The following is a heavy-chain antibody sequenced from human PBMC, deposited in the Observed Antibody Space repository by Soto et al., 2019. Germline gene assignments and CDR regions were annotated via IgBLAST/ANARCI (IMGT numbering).Heavy chain of an antibody. CDR2: ISGSGGST. J-gene: IGHJ6*03. Sequence: GGSLRLSCAASGFTFSSYAMSWVRQAPGKGLEWVSAISGSGGSTYYADSVKGRFTISRDNSKNTLYLQMNSLRAEDTAVYYCAKDLGFNVVVPAAISDYMDVWGKGTTVTVSS. CDR1: GFTFSSYA. V-gene: IGHV3-23*01. D-gene: IGHD2-2*02. CDR3: AKDLGFNVVVPAAISDYMDV.